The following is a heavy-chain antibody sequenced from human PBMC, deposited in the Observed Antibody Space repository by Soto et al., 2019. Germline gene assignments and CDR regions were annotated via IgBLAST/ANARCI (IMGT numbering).Heavy chain of an antibody. Sequence: ASETLSLTCTVSGGSISSYYWSWIRQPPGKGLEWIGYIYYSGSTNYNPSLKSRVTISVDTSKNQFSLKLSSVTAADTAVYYCARGFSGSYLHGNWFDPWGQGTLVTVSS. CDR3: ARGFSGSYLHGNWFDP. V-gene: IGHV4-59*01. CDR1: GGSISSYY. D-gene: IGHD1-26*01. CDR2: IYYSGST. J-gene: IGHJ5*02.